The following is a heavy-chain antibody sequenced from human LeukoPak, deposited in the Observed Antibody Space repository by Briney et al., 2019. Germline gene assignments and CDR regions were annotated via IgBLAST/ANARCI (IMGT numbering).Heavy chain of an antibody. D-gene: IGHD1-1*01. CDR2: ISYDGNSK. CDR1: GFTFSNYA. Sequence: GGSLRLSCAASGFTFSNYAMNWVRQAPGKGLEWVAVISYDGNSKYYADSVKGRFTVSRDNSKNTLYLQMNSPRAEDTAFYYCARALNWNDEMGHFDYWGQGTLVTVSS. V-gene: IGHV3-30-3*01. J-gene: IGHJ4*02. CDR3: ARALNWNDEMGHFDY.